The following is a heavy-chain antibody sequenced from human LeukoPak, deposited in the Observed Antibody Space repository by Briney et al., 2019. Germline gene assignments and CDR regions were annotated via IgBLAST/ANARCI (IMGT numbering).Heavy chain of an antibody. D-gene: IGHD6-13*01. Sequence: GGSLRLSCAASGFTFSSYGIHWVRQAPVKGLEWVAFIRYDGSDKYFADIVKGRFTISRDNSKNTVYLQMNSLRVEDTAIYYCARTPAAEDYWGQGTLVTVSS. CDR1: GFTFSSYG. V-gene: IGHV3-30*02. CDR3: ARTPAAEDY. CDR2: IRYDGSDK. J-gene: IGHJ4*02.